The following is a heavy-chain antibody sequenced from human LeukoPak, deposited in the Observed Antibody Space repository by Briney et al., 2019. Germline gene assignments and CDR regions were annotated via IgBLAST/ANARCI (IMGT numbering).Heavy chain of an antibody. CDR2: IYHSGSA. D-gene: IGHD2-21*01. CDR1: GGSITSGDYY. V-gene: IGHV4-30-2*01. Sequence: SQTLSLTCTVSGGSITSGDYYWTWIRQPPGKGLEWIGYIYHSGSAYYNPSLESRVTISLDRSTNQLSLWLSSVTAADTAVYYCARWGGVITAIDYWGQGTLVTVSS. CDR3: ARWGGVITAIDY. J-gene: IGHJ4*02.